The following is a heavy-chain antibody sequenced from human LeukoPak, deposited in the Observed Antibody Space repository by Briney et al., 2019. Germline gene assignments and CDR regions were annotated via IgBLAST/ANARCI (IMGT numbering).Heavy chain of an antibody. CDR1: GFTFSSYG. J-gene: IGHJ4*02. D-gene: IGHD2-21*02. V-gene: IGHV3-33*06. CDR3: AKEWEAYCGGDCYPPLDY. Sequence: GSLRLSCAASGFTFSSYGMHWVRQAPGKGLEWVAIIWYDGSNKYYADSVKGRFTISRDNSKNTLYLQVNSLRAEDTAVYYCAKEWEAYCGGDCYPPLDYWGQGTLVTVSS. CDR2: IWYDGSNK.